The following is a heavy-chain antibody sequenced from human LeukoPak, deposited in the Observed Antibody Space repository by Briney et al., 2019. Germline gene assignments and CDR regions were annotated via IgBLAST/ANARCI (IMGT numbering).Heavy chain of an antibody. J-gene: IGHJ3*02. CDR3: ARGVRAYVFDAFHI. V-gene: IGHV4-34*01. Sequence: PSETLSLTCAVYGGSFSGYYWSWIRQPPGKGLEWIGEINHSGSTNYNPSLKSRVTISVDTPKNQFSLKLSSVTAAETSLYYCARGVRAYVFDAFHIWGPGTMVTVSS. CDR2: INHSGST. CDR1: GGSFSGYY. D-gene: IGHD3-10*01.